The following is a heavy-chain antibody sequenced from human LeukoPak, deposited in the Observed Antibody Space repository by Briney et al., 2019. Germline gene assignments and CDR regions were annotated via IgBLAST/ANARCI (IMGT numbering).Heavy chain of an antibody. CDR3: ARSQPSIAAPDY. V-gene: IGHV1-18*01. Sequence: ASVKVSCKASGYTFTSYGISWVRQAPGQGLEWMGWISAYNGNTNYAQKLQGRVTITTDESTSTAYMELSSLRSEDTAVYYCARSQPSIAAPDYWGQGTLVTVSS. CDR1: GYTFTSYG. CDR2: ISAYNGNT. D-gene: IGHD6-6*01. J-gene: IGHJ4*02.